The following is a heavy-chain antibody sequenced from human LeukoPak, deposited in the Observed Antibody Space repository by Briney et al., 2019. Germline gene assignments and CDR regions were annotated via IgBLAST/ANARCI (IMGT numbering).Heavy chain of an antibody. J-gene: IGHJ4*02. CDR1: GFTVSSKY. CDR2: ISSSSSYI. Sequence: GGSLRLSCAASGFTVSSKYMSWVRQAPGKGLEWVSSISSSSSYIYYADSVKGRFTISRDNAKNSLYLQMNSLRAEDTAVYYCARDYPPDWGQGTLVTVSA. V-gene: IGHV3-21*01. CDR3: ARDYPPD.